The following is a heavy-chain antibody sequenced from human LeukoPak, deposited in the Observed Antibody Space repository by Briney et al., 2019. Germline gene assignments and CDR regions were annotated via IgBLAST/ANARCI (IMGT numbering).Heavy chain of an antibody. V-gene: IGHV4-38-2*02. CDR1: GYSISSGYY. CDR3: ARAYGDYSIDY. Sequence: PSETLSLTCTVSGYSISSGYYWGWIRQPPGKGLEWIGSIYHSGSTYYNPSLKSRVTISVDTSKNQFSLKLSSVTAADTAVYYCARAYGDYSIDYWGQGTLVTVSS. D-gene: IGHD4-17*01. CDR2: IYHSGST. J-gene: IGHJ4*02.